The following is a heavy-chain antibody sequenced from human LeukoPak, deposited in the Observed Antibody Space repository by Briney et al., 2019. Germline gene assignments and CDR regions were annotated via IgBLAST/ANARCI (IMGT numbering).Heavy chain of an antibody. D-gene: IGHD1-26*01. J-gene: IGHJ4*02. CDR1: GGSISSGDYY. CDR2: IYYSGST. CDR3: ARARYTGSYSLFDY. Sequence: SQTLSLTCTVSGGSISSGDYYWSWIRQPPGKGLEWIGYIYYSGSTYYDPSLKSRVNMSVDTSKNQFSLRLTSVTAADTAVYYCARARYTGSYSLFDYWGQGTLVTVSS. V-gene: IGHV4-30-4*01.